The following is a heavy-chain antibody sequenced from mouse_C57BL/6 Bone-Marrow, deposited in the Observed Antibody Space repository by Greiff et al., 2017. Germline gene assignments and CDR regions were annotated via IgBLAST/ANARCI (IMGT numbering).Heavy chain of an antibody. Sequence: EVQLVESGGGLVQPGGSLKISCAASGFTFSSYTMSWVRPTPEKRLQWVAAISGGGGNTSYPDSVKGRFTISRDNDKNILYLQMSSLRSEDTALYYCSRQVTTVLATKYFDVWGTGTTVTVSS. CDR1: GFTFSSYT. J-gene: IGHJ1*03. CDR2: ISGGGGNT. CDR3: SRQVTTVLATKYFDV. D-gene: IGHD1-1*01. V-gene: IGHV5-9*01.